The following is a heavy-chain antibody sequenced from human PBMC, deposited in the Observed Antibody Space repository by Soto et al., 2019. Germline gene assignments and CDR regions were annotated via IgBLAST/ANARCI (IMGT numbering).Heavy chain of an antibody. CDR3: TTDGTYYXILTGYYSERGFDY. V-gene: IGHV3-15*01. J-gene: IGHJ4*02. Sequence: GGSLRLSCAASGFTFSNAWMSWVRQAPGKGLEWVGRIKSKTDGGTTDYAAPVKGRFTISRDDSKNTLYLQMNSLKTEDTAVYYCTTDGTYYXILTGYYSERGFDYWGQGTLVTVSS. D-gene: IGHD3-9*01. CDR2: IKSKTDGGTT. CDR1: GFTFSNAW.